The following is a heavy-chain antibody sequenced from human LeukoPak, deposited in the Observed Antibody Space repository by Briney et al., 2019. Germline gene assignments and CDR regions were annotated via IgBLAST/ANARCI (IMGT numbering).Heavy chain of an antibody. V-gene: IGHV4-59*01. CDR1: GGSISSYY. CDR2: IFYTGST. CDR3: ARGHTAVTRHFDF. J-gene: IGHJ4*02. Sequence: SETLSLTCTVSGGSISSYYWSWIRQPPGKGLEWIGYIFYTGSTNYNPSLKSRVTISVLTSKNRFSLKLSSVTAADTAVYYCARGHTAVTRHFDFWGQGTLVTVSS. D-gene: IGHD4-17*01.